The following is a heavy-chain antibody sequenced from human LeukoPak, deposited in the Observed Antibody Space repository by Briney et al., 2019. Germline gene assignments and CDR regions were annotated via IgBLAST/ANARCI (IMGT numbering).Heavy chain of an antibody. V-gene: IGHV4-30-4*01. J-gene: IGHJ4*01. CDR2: IYYSGSS. D-gene: IGHD3-3*01. CDR1: GGSISSGDYL. Sequence: PSETLSLICTDSGGSISSGDYLWSWIRQPPEKGLEWIGYIYYSGSSYYNPSLKSRLTLSVDTSKNQFSLKLTSVTAADTAVYYCAREVISDLRLANWGQRTLVTVSS. CDR3: AREVISDLRLAN.